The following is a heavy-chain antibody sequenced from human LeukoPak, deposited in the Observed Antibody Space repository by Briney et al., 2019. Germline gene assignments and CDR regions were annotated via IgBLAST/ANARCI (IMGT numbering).Heavy chain of an antibody. D-gene: IGHD3-22*01. CDR2: MYYSGST. CDR1: GGSISSGDYY. V-gene: IGHV4-30-4*01. J-gene: IGHJ4*02. CDR3: ARGGSGSFDY. Sequence: SQTLSLTCTVSGGSISSGDYYWSWIRQPPGKGLEWIAYMYYSGSTYYNPSLKSRVTMSADTSKNQLSLKLSSVTAADTAVYYCARGGSGSFDYWGQGTLVTVSS.